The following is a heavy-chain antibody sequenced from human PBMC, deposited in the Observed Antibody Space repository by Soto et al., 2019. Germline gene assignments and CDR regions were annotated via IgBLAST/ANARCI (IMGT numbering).Heavy chain of an antibody. CDR1: GFTFSSYG. Sequence: QVQLVESGGGVVQPGMSLRLSCAASGFTFSSYGMHWVRQTPGKGLEWVAVISYDGSNKYYADSVKGRFTISRDNSKNTLYLQMNSLRAEDTAVYYCAKGSIGEYFDYWGQGTLVTVSS. J-gene: IGHJ4*02. CDR3: AKGSIGEYFDY. CDR2: ISYDGSNK. V-gene: IGHV3-30*18.